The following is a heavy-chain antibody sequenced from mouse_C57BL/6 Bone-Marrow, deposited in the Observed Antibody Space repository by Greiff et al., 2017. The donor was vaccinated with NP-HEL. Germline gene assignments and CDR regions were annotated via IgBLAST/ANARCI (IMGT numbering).Heavy chain of an antibody. Sequence: EVQLQQSGPVLVKPGASVKMSCKASGYTFTDYYMNWVKQSHGKSLEWIGVINPYNGGTSYNQKFKGKATLTVDKSSSTAYMELNSLTSEDSAVYYCATHLHYDGYPYYYAMDYWGQGTSVTVSS. CDR2: INPYNGGT. V-gene: IGHV1-19*01. J-gene: IGHJ4*01. CDR3: ATHLHYDGYPYYYAMDY. D-gene: IGHD2-3*01. CDR1: GYTFTDYY.